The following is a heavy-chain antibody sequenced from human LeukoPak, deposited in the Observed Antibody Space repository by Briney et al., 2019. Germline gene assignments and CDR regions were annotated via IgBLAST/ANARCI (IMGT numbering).Heavy chain of an antibody. D-gene: IGHD3-16*01. CDR3: ARVAFNWFDP. V-gene: IGHV4-61*05. CDR2: IYYSGST. J-gene: IGHJ5*02. CDR1: GGSISSSSYY. Sequence: PSETLSLTCTVSGGSISSSSYYWGWIRQPPGKGLEWIGYIYYSGSTNYNPSLKSRVTISVDTSKDQFSLKLSSVTAADTAVYYCARVAFNWFDPWGQGTLVTVSS.